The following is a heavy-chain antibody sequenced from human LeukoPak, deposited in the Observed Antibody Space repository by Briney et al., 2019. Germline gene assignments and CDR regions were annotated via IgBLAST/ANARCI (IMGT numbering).Heavy chain of an antibody. Sequence: PSETLSLTCSVSGGSISDTSSYWGWIRQPPGKGRGWIGSIFHSGTTHYRPSLRGRSTISVATSKTHFSLELSSVTAADTAVYNCARHVAHSRSHDFWGQGTLVTVSS. CDR1: GGSISDTSSY. V-gene: IGHV4-39*01. CDR3: ARHVAHSRSHDF. CDR2: IFHSGTT. J-gene: IGHJ4*02. D-gene: IGHD3-10*01.